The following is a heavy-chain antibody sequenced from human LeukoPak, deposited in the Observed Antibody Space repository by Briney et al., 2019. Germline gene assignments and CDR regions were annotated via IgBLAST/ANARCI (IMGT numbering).Heavy chain of an antibody. J-gene: IGHJ4*02. Sequence: GAAVTVSFTASGGTFTIYTISWLRQGPGQGLEWMGRIIIIFGIANYEQKFQGRVTITADKSTSTAYMERRRLRSEDTAVYYCARDRGTGTHDYWGQGTLVTVSS. V-gene: IGHV1-69*10. CDR2: IIIIFGIA. D-gene: IGHD1-1*01. CDR1: GGTFTIYT. CDR3: ARDRGTGTHDY.